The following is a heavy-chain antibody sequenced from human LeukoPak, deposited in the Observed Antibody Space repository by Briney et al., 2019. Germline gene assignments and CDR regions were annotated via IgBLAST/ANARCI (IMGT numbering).Heavy chain of an antibody. D-gene: IGHD2-2*01. V-gene: IGHV3-30*02. CDR3: AKDIVVVQNGDY. CDR1: GFTFSSYG. CDR2: IRYDGSNK. J-gene: IGHJ4*02. Sequence: PGGSLRLSCAASGFTFSSYGMHWVRQAPGKGLEWVAFIRYDGSNKCYADSVKGRFTISRDNSKNTLYLQMNSLRAEDTAVYYCAKDIVVVQNGDYWGQGTLVTVSS.